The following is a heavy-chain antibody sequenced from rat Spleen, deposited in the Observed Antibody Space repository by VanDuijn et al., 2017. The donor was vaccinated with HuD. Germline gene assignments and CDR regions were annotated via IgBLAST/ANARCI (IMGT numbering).Heavy chain of an antibody. Sequence: EVQLQESGPGLVKPSQSLSLTCSVTNYSISSSYRWNWIRKFPGNKLEWMGYINSAGSTNYNPSLKSRISITSDTSKNQFFLQVNSVTTEDTATYYCAAFYDGTYYYFDYWGQGVMVTVSS. J-gene: IGHJ2*01. CDR2: INSAGST. V-gene: IGHV3-3*01. D-gene: IGHD1-12*02. CDR1: NYSISSSYR. CDR3: AAFYDGTYYYFDY.